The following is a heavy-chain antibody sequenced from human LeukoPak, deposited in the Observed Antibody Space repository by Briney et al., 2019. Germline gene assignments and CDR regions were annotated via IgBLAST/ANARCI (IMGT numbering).Heavy chain of an antibody. CDR2: IYTSGST. CDR3: AINYGSGSYGAWNYFDY. D-gene: IGHD3-10*01. Sequence: SETLSLTCTVSGGSISSSSYYWGWIRQPAGKGLEWIGRIYTSGSTNYNPSLKSRVTMSVDTSKNQFSLKLSSVTAADTAVYYCAINYGSGSYGAWNYFDYWGQGTLVTVSS. CDR1: GGSISSSSYY. V-gene: IGHV4-61*02. J-gene: IGHJ4*02.